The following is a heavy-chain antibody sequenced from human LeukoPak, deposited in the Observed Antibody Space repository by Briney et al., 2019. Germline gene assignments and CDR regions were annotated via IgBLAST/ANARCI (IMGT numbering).Heavy chain of an antibody. CDR2: INPNSGGT. Sequence: GASVKVPCKASGYTFTGYYMHWVRQAPGQGLEGMGWINPNSGGTNYAQKFQGRVTMTRDTSISTAYMELSRLRSDDTAVYYCARDMKVGDGYKPPFDYWGQGTLVTVSS. V-gene: IGHV1-2*02. D-gene: IGHD5-24*01. J-gene: IGHJ4*02. CDR3: ARDMKVGDGYKPPFDY. CDR1: GYTFTGYY.